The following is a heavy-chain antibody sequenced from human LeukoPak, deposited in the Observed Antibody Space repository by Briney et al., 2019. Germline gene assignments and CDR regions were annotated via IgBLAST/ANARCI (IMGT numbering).Heavy chain of an antibody. D-gene: IGHD3-22*01. J-gene: IGHJ4*02. Sequence: PGGSLRLSCAGSGFKFSNYAVHWVRQAPGKGLEWVSLISVDGGLTYYADSVKGRFTISRGNSKNSLYLQMNRLRTEDTALYYCAKEGHYYDSGGYYPRYFDYWGQGTLVTVSS. CDR1: GFKFSNYA. V-gene: IGHV3-43*02. CDR2: ISVDGGLT. CDR3: AKEGHYYDSGGYYPRYFDY.